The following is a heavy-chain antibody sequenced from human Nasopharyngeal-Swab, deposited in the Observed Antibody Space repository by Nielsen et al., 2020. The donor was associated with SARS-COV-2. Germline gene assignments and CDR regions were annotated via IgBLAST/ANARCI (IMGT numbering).Heavy chain of an antibody. V-gene: IGHV3-33*01. Sequence: GESLKISCAASGFTFSSYGMHWVRQAPGKGLEWVAVIWYDGSNKYYADSVKGRFTISRDNSKNTLYLQMNSLRAEDTAVYYCARDFAHGDAFDIWGQGTMVTVSS. CDR3: ARDFAHGDAFDI. J-gene: IGHJ3*02. CDR2: IWYDGSNK. D-gene: IGHD3-3*01. CDR1: GFTFSSYG.